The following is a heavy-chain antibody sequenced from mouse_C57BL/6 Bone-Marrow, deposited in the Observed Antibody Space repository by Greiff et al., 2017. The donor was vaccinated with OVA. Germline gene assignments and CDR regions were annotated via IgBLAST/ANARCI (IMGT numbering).Heavy chain of an antibody. Sequence: VKQSCKASGYTFTSYWMYWVKQRSGQGLEWIGYINPSSGYTKYNQKFKDKATLTADKSSSTAYMQLSSLTYEDSAVYYCARNYFDYWGQGTTLTVSS. V-gene: IGHV1-7*01. CDR3: ARNYFDY. J-gene: IGHJ2*01. CDR2: INPSSGYT. CDR1: GYTFTSYW.